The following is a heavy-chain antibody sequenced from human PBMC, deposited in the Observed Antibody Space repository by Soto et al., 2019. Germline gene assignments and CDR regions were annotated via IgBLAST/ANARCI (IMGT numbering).Heavy chain of an antibody. CDR2: MYYSGSA. CDR1: GGSISSGGYY. Sequence: SETLSLTCTVSGGSISSGGYYWSWIRQHPGKGLEWIGSMYYSGSAYYNPSLKSRVTISVDTSKNQFSLKLTSVTAADTAVYHCARHVGNSPPGICGQGTLVTVSS. CDR3: ARHVGNSPPGI. D-gene: IGHD6-13*01. V-gene: IGHV4-39*01. J-gene: IGHJ4*02.